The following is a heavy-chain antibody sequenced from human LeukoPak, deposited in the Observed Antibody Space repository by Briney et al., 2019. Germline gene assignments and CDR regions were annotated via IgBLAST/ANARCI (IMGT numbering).Heavy chain of an antibody. CDR3: ARGTMMVGP. Sequence: SETLSLTCSVSGGSISSYYGSWLRQPPGKGLEWIGYIYYSGSANYNPSLKSRVTISVDTSKNQFSLKLSSVTAADTAVYYCARGTMMVGPWGQGTLVTVSS. D-gene: IGHD3-22*01. J-gene: IGHJ5*02. CDR2: IYYSGSA. CDR1: GGSISSYY. V-gene: IGHV4-59*01.